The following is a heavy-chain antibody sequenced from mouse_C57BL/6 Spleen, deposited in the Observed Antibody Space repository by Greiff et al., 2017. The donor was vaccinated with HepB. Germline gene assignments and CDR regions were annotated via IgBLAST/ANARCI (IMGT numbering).Heavy chain of an antibody. J-gene: IGHJ1*03. CDR3: ARQDDYDGDWYFDV. CDR1: GYTFTSYW. Sequence: QVQLQQPGTELVKPGASVKLSCKASGYTFTSYWMHWVKQRPGQGLEWIGNINPSNGGTNYNEKFKSKATLTVDKSSSTAYMQLSSLTSEDSAVYYWARQDDYDGDWYFDVWGTGTTVTVSS. D-gene: IGHD2-4*01. V-gene: IGHV1-53*01. CDR2: INPSNGGT.